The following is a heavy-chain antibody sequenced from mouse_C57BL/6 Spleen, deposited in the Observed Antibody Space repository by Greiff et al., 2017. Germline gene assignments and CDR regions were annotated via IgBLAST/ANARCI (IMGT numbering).Heavy chain of an antibody. CDR2: IDPSDSYT. D-gene: IGHD1-1*01. J-gene: IGHJ2*01. Sequence: QVHVKQPGAELVKPGASVKLSCKASGYTFTSYWMQWVKQRPGQGLEWIGEIDPSDSYTNYNQKFKGKATLTVDTSSSTAYMQLSSLTSEDSAVYYCARWSTVVSFDYWGQGTTLTVSS. CDR3: ARWSTVVSFDY. V-gene: IGHV1-50*01. CDR1: GYTFTSYW.